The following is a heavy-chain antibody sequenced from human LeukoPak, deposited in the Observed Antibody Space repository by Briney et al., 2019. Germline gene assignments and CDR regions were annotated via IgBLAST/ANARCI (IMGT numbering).Heavy chain of an antibody. V-gene: IGHV3-21*01. J-gene: IGHJ3*02. Sequence: ETLSLTCSVSGYSIRSGYHWAWIRQPPGKGLGWVSSISSSSSYIYYADSVKGRFTISRDNAKNSLYLQMNSLRAEDTAVYYCARATVSAFDIWGQGTMVTVSS. CDR1: GYSIRSGYH. CDR3: ARATVSAFDI. CDR2: ISSSSSYI.